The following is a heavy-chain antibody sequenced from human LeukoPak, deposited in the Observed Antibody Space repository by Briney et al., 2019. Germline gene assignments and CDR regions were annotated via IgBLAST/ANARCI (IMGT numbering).Heavy chain of an antibody. CDR3: ARDHNEYDFLSDAYLGYFDY. D-gene: IGHD3-3*01. Sequence: SETLSLTCTVSGGPISSYYWGWIRQPAGKGLEWLGRIYTDGSTNYNPSLRRRISMSVDLSANQFTLRLSSVTAADTAIYYCARDHNEYDFLSDAYLGYFDYWGQGALVTVSS. CDR1: GGPISSYY. V-gene: IGHV4-4*07. J-gene: IGHJ4*02. CDR2: IYTDGST.